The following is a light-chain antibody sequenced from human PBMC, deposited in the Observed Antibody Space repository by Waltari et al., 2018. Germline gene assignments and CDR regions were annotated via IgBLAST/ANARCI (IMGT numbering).Light chain of an antibody. CDR1: SGSISTTSY. CDR3: SLYMGSGIWV. CDR2: KGN. Sequence: QTVVTQEPSLSVSPGGTVTLTCALSSGSISTTSYATWYQQTPGQAPRTLVYKGNSRSSGVHDRFSGSILGNKAALTITGAQADDDSDYYCSLYMGSGIWVFGGGTKLTVL. V-gene: IGLV8-61*01. J-gene: IGLJ3*02.